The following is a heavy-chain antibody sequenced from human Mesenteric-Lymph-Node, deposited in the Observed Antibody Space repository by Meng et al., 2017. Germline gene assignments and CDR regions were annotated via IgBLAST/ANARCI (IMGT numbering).Heavy chain of an antibody. CDR1: GFNFSNYR. V-gene: IGHV3-74*01. Sequence: ESRKISGAASGFNFSNYRMHWVRQAPGKGLVWVSRISSDGSSTTYADSVKGRFTISRDNVKNTLYLQMNSLGVEDTAVYYCARRNYGGNSALDYWGQGTLVTVSS. J-gene: IGHJ4*02. CDR3: ARRNYGGNSALDY. D-gene: IGHD4-23*01. CDR2: ISSDGSST.